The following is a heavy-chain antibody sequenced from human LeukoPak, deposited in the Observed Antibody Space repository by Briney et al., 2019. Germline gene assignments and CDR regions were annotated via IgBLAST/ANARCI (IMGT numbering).Heavy chain of an antibody. Sequence: GGSLRLSCVASGFIFDDYAMHWVRQAPGKGLEWVSGLSWNSGIIEYADSVKGRFTISRDNARNSLYLQMNSLRAEDTAFYYCVKDICGFGDPFDDWGQGTLVAVSS. D-gene: IGHD3-10*01. CDR1: GFIFDDYA. CDR2: LSWNSGII. J-gene: IGHJ4*02. V-gene: IGHV3-9*01. CDR3: VKDICGFGDPFDD.